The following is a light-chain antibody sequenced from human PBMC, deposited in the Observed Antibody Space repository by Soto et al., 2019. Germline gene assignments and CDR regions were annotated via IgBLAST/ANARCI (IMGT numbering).Light chain of an antibody. CDR3: AAWDDSLRGWV. V-gene: IGLV1-47*01. CDR1: SSNIGSNF. Sequence: QSLLTQPPSASGTPGQRVTISCSGSSSNIGSNFVYWYQQLPGTAPKLLIYRDSQRPSGVPDRFSGSKSGTSASLAISGLRSEDEADYYCAAWDDSLRGWVFGGGTQLTVL. J-gene: IGLJ3*02. CDR2: RDS.